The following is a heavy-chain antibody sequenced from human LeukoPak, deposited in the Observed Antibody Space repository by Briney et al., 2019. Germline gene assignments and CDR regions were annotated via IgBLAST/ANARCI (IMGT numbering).Heavy chain of an antibody. CDR3: ARDRDTAMAD. Sequence: HEASVKVSCKASGGTFNHFGINWVRQAPGQGLEWMGRIIPILDLTKYAPKIQDRVTITADKSTSTAYMELNSLRSEDTAVYYCARDRDTAMADWGQGTLVTVSS. CDR1: GGTFNHFG. V-gene: IGHV1-69*04. J-gene: IGHJ4*02. CDR2: IIPILDLT. D-gene: IGHD5-18*01.